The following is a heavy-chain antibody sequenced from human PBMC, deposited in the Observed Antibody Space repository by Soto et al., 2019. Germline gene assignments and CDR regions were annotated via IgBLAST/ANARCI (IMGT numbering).Heavy chain of an antibody. CDR2: IYHSGGT. CDR1: GGSITSSDW. CDR3: ARLRATRYNFYGLDV. Sequence: QVHLQESGPGLVEPSGTLSLTCAVSGGSITSSDWWTWVRQPPGKGLEWIGEIYHSGGTNYNPSLNSRLTISLHKSNNQFSLRLTSVTAADTAVYYCARLRATRYNFYGLDVWGPGTTVIVS. V-gene: IGHV4-4*02. D-gene: IGHD2-2*01. J-gene: IGHJ6*02.